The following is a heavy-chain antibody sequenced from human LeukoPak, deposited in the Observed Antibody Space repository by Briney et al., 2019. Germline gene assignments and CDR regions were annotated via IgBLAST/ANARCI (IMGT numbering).Heavy chain of an antibody. Sequence: PSETLSLTCTVSGGSVSSHYWSWLRQPPGKGLEWIGYIYSRGSTDQNPSLKGRVTISVDTSKNQFSLTLNSVTAADTAVYYCARGHCSGGSCYHIDAFDIWGQGTMVTVSS. CDR1: GGSVSSHY. V-gene: IGHV4-59*08. J-gene: IGHJ3*02. D-gene: IGHD2-15*01. CDR2: IYSRGST. CDR3: ARGHCSGGSCYHIDAFDI.